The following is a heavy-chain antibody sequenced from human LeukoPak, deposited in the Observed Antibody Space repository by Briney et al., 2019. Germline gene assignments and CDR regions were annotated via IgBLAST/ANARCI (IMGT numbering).Heavy chain of an antibody. CDR3: AREDSSGYHNWFDP. CDR2: ISTSGSII. CDR1: GFTVSSNY. J-gene: IGHJ5*02. V-gene: IGHV3-48*03. Sequence: GGSLRLSCAASGFTVSSNYMNWVRQAPGKGLEWVSHISTSGSIIYYADSVKGRFTISRDNAKNSLYLQMSSLRAEDTAVYYCAREDSSGYHNWFDPWGQGTLVTVSS. D-gene: IGHD3-22*01.